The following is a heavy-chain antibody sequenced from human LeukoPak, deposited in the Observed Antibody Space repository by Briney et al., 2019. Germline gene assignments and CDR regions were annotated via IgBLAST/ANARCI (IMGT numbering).Heavy chain of an antibody. D-gene: IGHD3-10*01. CDR3: ARARSYGSGTIDY. Sequence: SETLSLTCAVYGGSFSGYYWSWIRQPPGKGLEWIGEINHSGSTNYNPSLKSRVTISVDTSKNQFSLKLSSVTAADTAVYYCARARSYGSGTIDYWGQGTLVTVSS. J-gene: IGHJ4*02. V-gene: IGHV4-34*01. CDR1: GGSFSGYY. CDR2: INHSGST.